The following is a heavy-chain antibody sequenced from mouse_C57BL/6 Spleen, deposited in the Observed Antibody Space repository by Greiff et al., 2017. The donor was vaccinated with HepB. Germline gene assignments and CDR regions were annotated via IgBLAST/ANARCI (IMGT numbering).Heavy chain of an antibody. D-gene: IGHD2-1*01. V-gene: IGHV1-4*01. CDR1: GYTFTSYT. CDR2: INPSSGYT. J-gene: IGHJ4*01. CDR3: ARYGNYGYYAMDY. Sequence: QVQLKESGAELARPGASVKMSCKASGYTFTSYTMHWVKQRPGQGLEWIGYINPSSGYTKYNQKFKDKATLTADKSSSTAYMQLSSLTSEDSAVYYCARYGNYGYYAMDYWGQGTSVTVSS.